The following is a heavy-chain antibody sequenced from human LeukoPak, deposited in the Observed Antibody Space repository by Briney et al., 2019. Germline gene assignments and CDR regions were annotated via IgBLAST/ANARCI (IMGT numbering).Heavy chain of an antibody. J-gene: IGHJ4*02. CDR1: GFTFSSHG. D-gene: IGHD4-23*01. CDR3: ATYHASTVVTPAY. CDR2: ISFDGSIK. Sequence: GGSLRLSCVVSGFTFSSHGTHWVRQAPGKGLEWVGLISFDGSIKYYADSVKGRFTISRDNSRNTMFLQMNSLRTEDTAVYYCATYHASTVVTPAYWGQGTLVTVSS. V-gene: IGHV3-30*03.